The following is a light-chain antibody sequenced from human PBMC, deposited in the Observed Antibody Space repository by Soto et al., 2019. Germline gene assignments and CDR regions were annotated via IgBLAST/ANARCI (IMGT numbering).Light chain of an antibody. V-gene: IGKV1-27*01. CDR3: QKYNSAPYT. CDR1: QDINNY. J-gene: IGKJ2*01. CDR2: AAS. Sequence: DIQMTQSPSSLSASVGDRVTITCRASQDINNYLAWYQQKPGRVPKLLIHAASTLQSGVPSRFRGSGSGTDFTLTISSLQPEDVANYYCQKYNSAPYTFGQGTKLEIK.